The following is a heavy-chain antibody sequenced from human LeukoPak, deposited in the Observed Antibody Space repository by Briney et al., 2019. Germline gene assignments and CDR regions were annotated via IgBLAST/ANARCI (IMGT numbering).Heavy chain of an antibody. D-gene: IGHD6-19*01. CDR3: AKAEREQWYAFGI. CDR1: GFTFSNYG. CDR2: ISGSGGST. V-gene: IGHV3-23*01. Sequence: PGGSLRLSCAASGFTFSNYGMSWVRQAPGKGLEWVSAISGSGGSTYYADSVKGRFTISRDNSKSTLYLQMNSLRAEDTAVYYCAKAEREQWYAFGIWGQGTMVTVSS. J-gene: IGHJ3*02.